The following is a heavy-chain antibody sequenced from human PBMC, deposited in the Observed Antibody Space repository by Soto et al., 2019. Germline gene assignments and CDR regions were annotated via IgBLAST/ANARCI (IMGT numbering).Heavy chain of an antibody. CDR3: ARDPIVVVPAATGVVGANYYYYYGMDV. CDR1: GDSVSSNSAA. J-gene: IGHJ6*02. CDR2: TYYRSKWYN. V-gene: IGHV6-1*01. D-gene: IGHD2-2*01. Sequence: SQTLSLTCAISGDSVSSNSAAWNWIRQSPSRGLEWLGRTYYRSKWYNDYAVSVKSRITINPDTSKNPFSLQLNSVTPEDTAVYYCARDPIVVVPAATGVVGANYYYYYGMDVWGQGTTVTVSS.